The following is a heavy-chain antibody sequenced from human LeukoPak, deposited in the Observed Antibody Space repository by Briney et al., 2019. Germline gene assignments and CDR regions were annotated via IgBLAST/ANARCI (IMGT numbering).Heavy chain of an antibody. J-gene: IGHJ4*02. CDR1: GGSISSYY. Sequence: PSETLSLTCTVSGGSISSYYWSWIRQPPGKGLEWIGYIYYSGSTNYNPSLKSRVTISVDTSKNQFSLKLSSVTAADTAVYYCARGGGSYSSPYYFDYWGQGTLVTVSS. CDR2: IYYSGST. D-gene: IGHD6-13*01. CDR3: ARGGGSYSSPYYFDY. V-gene: IGHV4-59*01.